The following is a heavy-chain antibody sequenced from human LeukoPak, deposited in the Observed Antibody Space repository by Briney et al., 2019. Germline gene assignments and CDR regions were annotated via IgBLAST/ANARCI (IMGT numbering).Heavy chain of an antibody. D-gene: IGHD1-14*01. V-gene: IGHV3-23*01. Sequence: PGGSLRPSCAASGFTFSSYAMSWVRQAPGKGLEWVSAISGSGGSTYYADSVKGRFTISRDNSKNTLYLQMNSLRAEDTAVYYCAKFETVSGYYYYYMDVWGKGTTVTVSS. J-gene: IGHJ6*03. CDR3: AKFETVSGYYYYYMDV. CDR2: ISGSGGST. CDR1: GFTFSSYA.